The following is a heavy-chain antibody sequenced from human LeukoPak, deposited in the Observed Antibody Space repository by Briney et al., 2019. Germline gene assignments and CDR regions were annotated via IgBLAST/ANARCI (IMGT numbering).Heavy chain of an antibody. CDR2: IKQDGSEK. Sequence: GGSLRLSCAAFGFSFSGHWMSWVRQAPGQGLEWVANIKQDGSEKYYVDSVKGRFTISRDNAKNSLYLQMNSLRVEDTAVYYCAKDNYWGQGTLVTVSS. J-gene: IGHJ4*02. V-gene: IGHV3-7*01. CDR3: AKDNY. CDR1: GFSFSGHW.